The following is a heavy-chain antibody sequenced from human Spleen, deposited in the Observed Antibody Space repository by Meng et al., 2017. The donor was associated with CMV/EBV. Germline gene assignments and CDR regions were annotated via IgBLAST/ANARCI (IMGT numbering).Heavy chain of an antibody. V-gene: IGHV3-30*04. Sequence: GESLKISCAASGFTFSAYAFHWVRQAPGKGLEWVALTSFDGTNNFYADSVKGRFTISRDNSKNTVYLQMNGLRTEDTAVYYCARVDTAYDLPLDFWGQGTLVTVSS. J-gene: IGHJ4*02. CDR2: TSFDGTNN. D-gene: IGHD5-12*01. CDR3: ARVDTAYDLPLDF. CDR1: GFTFSAYA.